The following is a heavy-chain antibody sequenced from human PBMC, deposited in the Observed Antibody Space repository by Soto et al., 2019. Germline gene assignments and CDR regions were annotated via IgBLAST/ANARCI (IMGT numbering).Heavy chain of an antibody. CDR3: ATMERLFDY. CDR1: GFTFSDYG. CDR2: ISYDGSDK. Sequence: GGSLRLSCAASGFTFSDYGMHWVRQAPGTGLEWVAVISYDGSDKYYADSVKGRITISRDNSKNRLYLQMNSLRAEDTAVYYCATMERLFDYWGQGTLVTVSS. V-gene: IGHV3-30*03. D-gene: IGHD3-3*01. J-gene: IGHJ4*02.